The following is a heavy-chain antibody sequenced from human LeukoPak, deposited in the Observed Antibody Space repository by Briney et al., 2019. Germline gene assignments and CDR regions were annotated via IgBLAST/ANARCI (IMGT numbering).Heavy chain of an antibody. CDR3: AKDYQRAAALTWSY. J-gene: IGHJ4*02. CDR2: ISGSGGST. CDR1: GFTFSSYA. Sequence: GGSLRLSCAASGFTFSSYAMSWVRQAPGKGLEWVSGISGSGGSTYYTDSVKGRFTISRDNSKNTLYLLMNSLRAEDTAVYYCAKDYQRAAALTWSYWGQGTLVTVSS. D-gene: IGHD6-25*01. V-gene: IGHV3-23*01.